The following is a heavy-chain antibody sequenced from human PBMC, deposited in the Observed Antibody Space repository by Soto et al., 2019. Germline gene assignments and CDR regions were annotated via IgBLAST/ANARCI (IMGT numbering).Heavy chain of an antibody. Sequence: GGSLRLSCSASGFTFSSYAMHWVRQAPGKGLDYVSAISSNGGSTYYADSAKGRFTISRDNSKNTLYLQMSSLRAEDTAVYYCVKERGYCSGGSCLHDAFDIWGQGTMVTVSS. D-gene: IGHD2-15*01. CDR1: GFTFSSYA. V-gene: IGHV3-64D*08. CDR2: ISSNGGST. CDR3: VKERGYCSGGSCLHDAFDI. J-gene: IGHJ3*02.